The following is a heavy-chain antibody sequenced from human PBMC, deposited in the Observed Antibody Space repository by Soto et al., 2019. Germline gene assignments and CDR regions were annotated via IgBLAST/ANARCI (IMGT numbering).Heavy chain of an antibody. CDR2: ISSSGSYI. Sequence: PGGSLRLSCAASGFTFSSYSMNWVRQAPGKGLEWVSSISSSGSYIYYADSVKGRFTISRDNAKNSLYLQMNSLRAEDTAVYYCARPGIVGDYFDYWGQGTLVTVSS. V-gene: IGHV3-21*01. D-gene: IGHD1-26*01. CDR1: GFTFSSYS. CDR3: ARPGIVGDYFDY. J-gene: IGHJ4*02.